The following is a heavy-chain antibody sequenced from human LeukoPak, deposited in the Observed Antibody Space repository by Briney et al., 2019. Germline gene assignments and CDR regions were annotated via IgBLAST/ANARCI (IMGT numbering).Heavy chain of an antibody. Sequence: PSETLSLTCTVSRGSMSDYYWSWIRQSAGRGLEWIRRIHFSGSTNYNPSLKSRVTMSLDTSKKQVSLRLTSVIAADTAIYYCAREPTESTTAYWGQGALVTVSS. V-gene: IGHV4-4*07. CDR1: RGSMSDYY. CDR3: AREPTESTTAY. D-gene: IGHD4-11*01. J-gene: IGHJ4*02. CDR2: IHFSGST.